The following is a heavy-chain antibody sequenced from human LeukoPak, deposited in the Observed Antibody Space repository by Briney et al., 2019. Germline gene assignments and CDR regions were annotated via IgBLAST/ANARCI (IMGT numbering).Heavy chain of an antibody. CDR3: ARVFSSGWYSYYYYYMDV. V-gene: IGHV4-39*07. Sequence: SETLSLTCTVSGGSISSSSYYWSWIRQPPGKGLEWIGEINHSGSTNYNPSLKSRVTISVDTSKNQFSLKLSSVTAADTAVYYCARVFSSGWYSYYYYYMDVWGKGTTVTVSS. CDR2: INHSGST. CDR1: GGSISSSSYY. J-gene: IGHJ6*03. D-gene: IGHD6-19*01.